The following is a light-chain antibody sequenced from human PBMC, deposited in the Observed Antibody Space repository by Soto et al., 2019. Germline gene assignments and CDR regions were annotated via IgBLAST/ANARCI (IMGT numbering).Light chain of an antibody. CDR3: QQINGYPLT. J-gene: IGKJ4*01. CDR1: QCISSY. Sequence: DIQLTQSPSFLSASVGNRVTITCRASQCISSYLAWYQQKPGKAPNLLIYTAYTLQSGVPSRFSGSGSGTEFTLTIISLQPEDFATYYCQQINGYPLTFGGGTKVKIK. CDR2: TAY. V-gene: IGKV1-9*01.